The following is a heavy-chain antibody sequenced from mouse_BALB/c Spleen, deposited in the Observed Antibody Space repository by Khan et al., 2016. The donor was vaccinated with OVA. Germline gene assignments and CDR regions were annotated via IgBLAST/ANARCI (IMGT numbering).Heavy chain of an antibody. Sequence: VQLVESGAELARPGASVTMSCKASGYTFTSHTMHWVKQRPGQGLEWIVYINPRSDYTQYNQKFNDKATLTADISSSTAYMQLSSLTSEDSAVYYCARRTKEYALDYWGQGTSVTVSS. V-gene: IGHV1-4*01. CDR2: INPRSDYT. CDR1: GYTFTSHT. D-gene: IGHD2-14*01. CDR3: ARRTKEYALDY. J-gene: IGHJ4*01.